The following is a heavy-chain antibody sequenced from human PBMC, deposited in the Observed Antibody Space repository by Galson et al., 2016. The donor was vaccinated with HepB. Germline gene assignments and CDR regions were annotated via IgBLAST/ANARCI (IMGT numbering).Heavy chain of an antibody. CDR3: ARRSRLNYYDHYNMDV. CDR2: ISFDGKTK. D-gene: IGHD3-16*01. Sequence: SLRLSCAASGFTFSSHGMHWVRQAPGKGLERVAVISFDGKTKYYADSVKGRLIISRDNSANSLYLQINSLRRDDTAVYYCARRSRLNYYDHYNMDVWGLGTTVIVSS. CDR1: GFTFSSHG. V-gene: IGHV3-30*03. J-gene: IGHJ6*02.